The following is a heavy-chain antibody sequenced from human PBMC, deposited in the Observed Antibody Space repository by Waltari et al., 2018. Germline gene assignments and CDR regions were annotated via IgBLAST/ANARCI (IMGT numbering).Heavy chain of an antibody. Sequence: EVQLVESGGGLVQPGGSLRLSCAASGFTFSSYSMNWVRQAPGKWLEWVSYISSSSSTIYYADSVKGRFTISRDNAKNSLYLQMNSLRDEDTAVYYCARDQYDILTGYYTPFDYWGQGTLVTVSS. V-gene: IGHV3-48*02. CDR3: ARDQYDILTGYYTPFDY. CDR1: GFTFSSYS. D-gene: IGHD3-9*01. CDR2: ISSSSSTI. J-gene: IGHJ4*02.